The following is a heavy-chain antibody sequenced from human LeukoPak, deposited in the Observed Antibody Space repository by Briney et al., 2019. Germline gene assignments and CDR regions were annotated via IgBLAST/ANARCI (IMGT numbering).Heavy chain of an antibody. CDR2: IYNTGGT. V-gene: IGHV3-66*01. Sequence: HPGGSLRLSCAASGFSVSSDYMSWVRQAPGKGLEWVSVIYNTGGTYYADSVKGRFTISRDNSKNMVYLQMNSLRAEDTAVYYCTRAAWDYWGPGTLVTVSS. D-gene: IGHD6-25*01. CDR3: TRAAWDY. J-gene: IGHJ4*02. CDR1: GFSVSSDY.